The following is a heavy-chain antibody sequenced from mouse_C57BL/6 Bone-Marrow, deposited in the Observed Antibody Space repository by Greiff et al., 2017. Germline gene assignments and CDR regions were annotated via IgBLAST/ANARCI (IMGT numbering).Heavy chain of an antibody. CDR2: ISLKSDNYAT. V-gene: IGHV6-3*01. J-gene: IGHJ2*01. CDR3: TNWDGGDY. Sequence: EVKLEESGGGLVQPGGSMKLSCVASGFTFSNYWMNWVRQSPEKGLEWVAQISLKSDNYATHYAEAVKGSFTIARDDSKSSVYLKLDNLRAEDTGIYYCTNWDGGDYWGQGTTLTVSS. CDR1: GFTFSNYW. D-gene: IGHD4-1*01.